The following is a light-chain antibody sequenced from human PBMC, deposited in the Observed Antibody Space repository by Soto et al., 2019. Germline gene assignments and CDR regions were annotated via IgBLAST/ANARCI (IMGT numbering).Light chain of an antibody. CDR2: DVS. V-gene: IGLV2-14*01. CDR1: SSDVGGYNY. CDR3: SSYTSSSTRWL. Sequence: QSVLTQPASVSGSPGQSITISCTGTSSDVGGYNYVSWYQQHPGKAPKLMIYDVSNRPSGVSNRFSGSKSGNTASLTISGLQADDEADYYCSSYTSSSTRWLFGGGTKLTVL. J-gene: IGLJ3*02.